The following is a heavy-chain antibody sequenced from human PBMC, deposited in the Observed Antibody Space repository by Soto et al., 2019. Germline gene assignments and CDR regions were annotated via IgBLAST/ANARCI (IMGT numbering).Heavy chain of an antibody. D-gene: IGHD3-10*01. Sequence: SETLSLTCAVYGGSFSGYYWSWIRQPPGKGLEWIGEINHSGSTNYNPSLKSRVTISVDTSKNQFSLKLSSVTAADTAVYYCARGGDYGSGSPNRSQLDYWGQGTLVTVSS. CDR3: ARGGDYGSGSPNRSQLDY. CDR2: INHSGST. CDR1: GGSFSGYY. V-gene: IGHV4-34*01. J-gene: IGHJ4*02.